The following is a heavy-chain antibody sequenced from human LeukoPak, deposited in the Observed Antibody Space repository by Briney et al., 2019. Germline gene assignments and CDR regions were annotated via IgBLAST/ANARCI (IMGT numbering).Heavy chain of an antibody. CDR1: GYSISSGYY. Sequence: SETLSLTCTVSGYSISSGYYWGWIRQPPGKGLEWIGSIYHSGRTYYNPSLKSRVTISVDTSKNQFSPKLSSVTAADTAVYYCARDAPRPSDSSGYYYILPTRGSRGMDVWGKGTTVTVSS. CDR2: IYHSGRT. J-gene: IGHJ6*03. D-gene: IGHD3-22*01. V-gene: IGHV4-38-2*02. CDR3: ARDAPRPSDSSGYYYILPTRGSRGMDV.